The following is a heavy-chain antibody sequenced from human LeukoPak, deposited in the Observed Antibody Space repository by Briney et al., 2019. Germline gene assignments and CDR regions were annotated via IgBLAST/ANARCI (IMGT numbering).Heavy chain of an antibody. J-gene: IGHJ4*02. CDR2: ISWNSGSI. CDR3: AKDLEDGITIFGVVITAIDY. CDR1: GFTFDDYA. V-gene: IGHV3-9*01. D-gene: IGHD3-3*01. Sequence: GGSLRLSCAASGFTFDDYAMHWVRQAPGKGLEWVSGISWNSGSIGYADSVKGRFTISRDNAKNSLYLQMNSLRAEDTALYYYAKDLEDGITIFGVVITAIDYWGQGTLVTVSS.